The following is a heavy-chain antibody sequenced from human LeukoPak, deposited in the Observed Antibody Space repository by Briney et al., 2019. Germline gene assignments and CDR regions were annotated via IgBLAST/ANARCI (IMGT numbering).Heavy chain of an antibody. V-gene: IGHV1-2*06. Sequence: GASVNVSCTASGYTFTGYYIHWVRQAPGQGLEWMGRINPNSGGPNYAQKFQGRVTLTRDTSISTAYMELSRLRSDDTAIYYCARESSDGSGSYDYWGQGTLVTVSS. CDR1: GYTFTGYY. CDR3: ARESSDGSGSYDY. CDR2: INPNSGGP. J-gene: IGHJ4*02. D-gene: IGHD3-10*01.